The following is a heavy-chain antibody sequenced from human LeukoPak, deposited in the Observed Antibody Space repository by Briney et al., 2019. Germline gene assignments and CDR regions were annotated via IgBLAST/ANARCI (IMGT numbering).Heavy chain of an antibody. V-gene: IGHV3-21*01. CDR2: ISYRSSDI. Sequence: GGSLRLSCAASEFTLSSYNMKWVRQAPGKGLEWVSSISYRSSDIEYADSVKGRFTISRDNAKQLLYLQMSSLRAEDTAVYYCARDRSYSIPDWGQGTLVTVSS. J-gene: IGHJ4*02. CDR1: EFTLSSYN. D-gene: IGHD2-2*02. CDR3: ARDRSYSIPD.